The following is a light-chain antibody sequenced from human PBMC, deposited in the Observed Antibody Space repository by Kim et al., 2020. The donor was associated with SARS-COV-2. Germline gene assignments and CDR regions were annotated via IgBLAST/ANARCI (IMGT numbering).Light chain of an antibody. V-gene: IGLV3-1*01. CDR3: QAWDISTVV. Sequence: GDKYASWYQQKPGQSPVLVIYQDTKRPSGIPERFSGSNSGNTATLTISGTQTMDEADYYCQAWDISTVVFGTGTKVTVL. CDR1: GDKY. J-gene: IGLJ1*01. CDR2: QDT.